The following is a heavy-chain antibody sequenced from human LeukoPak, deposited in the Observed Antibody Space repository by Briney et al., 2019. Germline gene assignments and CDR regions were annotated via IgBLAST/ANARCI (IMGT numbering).Heavy chain of an antibody. D-gene: IGHD4-17*01. CDR3: ARSQPTGYYYYYYMDV. J-gene: IGHJ6*03. CDR1: GGSFGRGDYY. V-gene: IGHV4-30-4*08. CDR2: IHNTGTA. Sequence: PSETLSLTCTVSGGSFGRGDYYWSWVRQSPVKGLEWIGYIHNTGTAYYNPSLKSRVTISVDRSKNQFSLKLSSVTAADTAVYYCARSQPTGYYYYYYMDVWGKGTTVTVSS.